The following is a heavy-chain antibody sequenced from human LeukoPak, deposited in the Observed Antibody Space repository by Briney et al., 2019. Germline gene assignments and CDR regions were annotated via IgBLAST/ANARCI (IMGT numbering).Heavy chain of an antibody. J-gene: IGHJ3*02. Sequence: SVKVSCKASGYTFTSYYMHWVRQAPGQGLEWMGRIIPILGIANYAQKFQGRVTITADKSTSTAYMELSSLRSEDTAVYYCARGKEDYDSGGYYYRHAFDIWGQGTMVTVSS. CDR3: ARGKEDYDSGGYYYRHAFDI. CDR1: GYTFTSYY. CDR2: IIPILGIA. D-gene: IGHD3-22*01. V-gene: IGHV1-69*04.